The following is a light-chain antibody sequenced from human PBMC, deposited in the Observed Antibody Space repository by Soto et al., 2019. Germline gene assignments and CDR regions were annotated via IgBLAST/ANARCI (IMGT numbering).Light chain of an antibody. V-gene: IGKV4-1*01. CDR2: WAS. J-gene: IGKJ2*01. CDR1: QSLLHSDNNRNV. Sequence: DIVMTQSPDSLAVSLGERATINCKSSQSLLHSDNNRNVLAWYQHKPGQPPKLLIYWASTRQSGVPDRFSGSGSGTDFTLTISSLQAEDVAVYYCLQDYNFTRAVGQGTK. CDR3: LQDYNFTRA.